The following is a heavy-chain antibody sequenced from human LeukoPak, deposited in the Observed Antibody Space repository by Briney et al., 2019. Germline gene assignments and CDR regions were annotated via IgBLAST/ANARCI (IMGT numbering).Heavy chain of an antibody. Sequence: KPGRSLRLSCAASGFTFSSYSMNWVRQAPGKGLEWVSSISSSSSYIYYADSVKGRFTISRDNAKNSLYLQMNSLRAEDTAVYYCARQGLRYFDWLSIMGIDYWGQGTLVTVSS. J-gene: IGHJ4*02. CDR1: GFTFSSYS. V-gene: IGHV3-21*01. CDR2: ISSSSSYI. CDR3: ARQGLRYFDWLSIMGIDY. D-gene: IGHD3-9*01.